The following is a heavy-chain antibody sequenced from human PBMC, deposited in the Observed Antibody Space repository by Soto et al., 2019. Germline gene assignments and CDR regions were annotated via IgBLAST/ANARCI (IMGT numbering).Heavy chain of an antibody. D-gene: IGHD5-12*01. CDR1: GYSFTKYW. CDR2: IYPDESDT. V-gene: IGHV5-51*01. J-gene: IGHJ6*04. Sequence: GESLKISCKGSGYSFTKYWIGWVRQMPGKGLEWMAIIYPDESDTRYSPSFQGQVTISADNSISTAYLQWSSLKASDTAMYYCVRLGFGGGGYFSYFSLVLDLGGKGTRVPVPS. CDR3: VRLGFGGGGYFSYFSLVLDL.